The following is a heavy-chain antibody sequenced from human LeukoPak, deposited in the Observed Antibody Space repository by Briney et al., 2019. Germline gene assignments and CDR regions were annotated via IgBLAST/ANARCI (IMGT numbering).Heavy chain of an antibody. V-gene: IGHV3-48*03. J-gene: IGHJ3*02. D-gene: IGHD2-15*01. Sequence: GGSLRLSCAASGFTFSSYEMNWVRQAPGKGLEWVSYISSSGSTIYYADSVKDRFTISRDNAKNSLYLQMNSLRAEDTAVYYCARDGGDIVVVVAASNDAFDIWGQGTMVTVSS. CDR2: ISSSGSTI. CDR1: GFTFSSYE. CDR3: ARDGGDIVVVVAASNDAFDI.